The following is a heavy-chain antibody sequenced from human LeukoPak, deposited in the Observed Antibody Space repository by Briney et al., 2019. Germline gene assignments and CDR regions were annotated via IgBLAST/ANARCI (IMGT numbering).Heavy chain of an antibody. CDR1: GFTFSSYS. D-gene: IGHD6-6*01. J-gene: IGHJ6*03. CDR3: ARDYSSSSGEGDYYYYYMDV. Sequence: GGSLRLSCAASGFTFSSYSMNWVRQAPGKGLEWVSYISSSSTIYYADSVKGRFTISRDNAKNSLYLQMNSLRAEDTAVYYCARDYSSSSGEGDYYYYYMDVWGKGTTVTVSS. V-gene: IGHV3-48*01. CDR2: ISSSSTI.